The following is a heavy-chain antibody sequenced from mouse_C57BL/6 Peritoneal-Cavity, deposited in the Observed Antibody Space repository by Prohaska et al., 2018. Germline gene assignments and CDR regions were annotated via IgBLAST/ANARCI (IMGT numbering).Heavy chain of an antibody. J-gene: IGHJ1*03. CDR3: MRYGNYWYFDV. D-gene: IGHD2-1*01. CDR1: GFTFSGFW. Sequence: EVQLLETGGGLVQPGGSRGLSCEGSGFTFSGFWMSWVRQTPGKPLEWIGDINSDGSEINYEPAIKDRFTIFRDNDKSTLYLQMSNVRSEDTATYFCMRYGNYWYFDVWGTGTTVTVSS. V-gene: IGHV11-2*01. CDR2: INSDGSEI.